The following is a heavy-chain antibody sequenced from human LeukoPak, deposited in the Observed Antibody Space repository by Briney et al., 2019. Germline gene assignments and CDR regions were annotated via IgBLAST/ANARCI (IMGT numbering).Heavy chain of an antibody. D-gene: IGHD3-10*01. CDR1: GFTVSSNY. CDR3: ARDSPDRFHDAFDI. Sequence: GGSLRLSCAASGFTVSSNYMSWVRQAPGKGLEWVSVIYSGGSTYYADSVKGRFTISRDNSKNTLYLQMNSLRAEDTAVYYCARDSPDRFHDAFDIWGQGTMVTVSS. J-gene: IGHJ3*02. V-gene: IGHV3-66*01. CDR2: IYSGGST.